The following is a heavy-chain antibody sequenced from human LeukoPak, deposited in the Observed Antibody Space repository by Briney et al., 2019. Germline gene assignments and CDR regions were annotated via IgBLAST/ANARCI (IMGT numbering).Heavy chain of an antibody. CDR3: AKDWAVAGTYYYYGMDV. CDR1: GFTFGSYA. Sequence: HPGGSLRPSCAASGFTFGSYAMSWVRQAPGKGLEWVSAISGSGGSTYYADSVKGRFTISRDNSKNTLYLQMNSLRAEDTAVYYCAKDWAVAGTYYYYGMDVWGQGTTVTVSS. J-gene: IGHJ6*02. V-gene: IGHV3-23*01. D-gene: IGHD6-19*01. CDR2: ISGSGGST.